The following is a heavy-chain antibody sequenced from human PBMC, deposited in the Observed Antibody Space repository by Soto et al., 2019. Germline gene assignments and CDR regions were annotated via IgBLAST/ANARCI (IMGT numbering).Heavy chain of an antibody. J-gene: IGHJ6*02. Sequence: HITLKESGPTLVKPTQTLTLTCTFSAFSLSTGGVGVGWIRQPPGKALEWLALIYWDDDKRYSPSLRSRLTITKDTSKNQVVLTMTNMDPVDTATYYCIQSRCGGDCLQSYASYYYYGMDVWGQGTMVTVSS. CDR2: IYWDDDK. CDR3: IQSRCGGDCLQSYASYYYYGMDV. CDR1: AFSLSTGGVG. D-gene: IGHD2-21*02. V-gene: IGHV2-5*02.